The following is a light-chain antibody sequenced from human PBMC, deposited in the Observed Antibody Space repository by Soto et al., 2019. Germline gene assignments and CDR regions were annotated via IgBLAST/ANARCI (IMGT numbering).Light chain of an antibody. CDR1: QDIGND. V-gene: IGKV1-6*01. Sequence: AIQMTQSPSSLSAFVGDRVTITCRASQDIGNDVAWYQQRPGKAPKLLIYAASRLHSGVPSRFSGSGSGTDFTLTISSLQTEDFATFYCLQDYKYPYTFGQGTKVGI. CDR3: LQDYKYPYT. J-gene: IGKJ2*01. CDR2: AAS.